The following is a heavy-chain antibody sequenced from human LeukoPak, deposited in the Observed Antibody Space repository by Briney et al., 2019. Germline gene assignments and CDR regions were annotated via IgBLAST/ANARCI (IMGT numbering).Heavy chain of an antibody. CDR3: ARAYYGSGSYYN. V-gene: IGHV4-34*01. J-gene: IGHJ4*02. CDR2: INHSGST. CDR1: GGSFSGYY. Sequence: PSETLSLTCAVYGGSFSGYYRSWIRQPPGKGLEWMGEINHSGSTNYNPSLKSRVTISVDTSKNQFSLKLSSVTAADTAVYYCARAYYGSGSYYNWGQGTLVTVSS. D-gene: IGHD3-10*01.